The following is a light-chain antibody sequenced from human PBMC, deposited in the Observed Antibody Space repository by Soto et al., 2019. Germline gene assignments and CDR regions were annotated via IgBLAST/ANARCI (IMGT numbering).Light chain of an antibody. Sequence: DIQMTQSPSTLSASVGDRVTMTGRASQSIRSRLAWYQQKPGKAPKLLIYDVSNLESGVPSRFSGSGSGTEFTLTISSLQPDDFATYYCQQYNTFWTFGQGTKVDI. CDR2: DVS. CDR1: QSIRSR. CDR3: QQYNTFWT. V-gene: IGKV1-5*01. J-gene: IGKJ1*01.